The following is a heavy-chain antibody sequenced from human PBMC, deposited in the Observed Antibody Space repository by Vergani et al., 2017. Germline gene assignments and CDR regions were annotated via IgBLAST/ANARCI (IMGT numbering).Heavy chain of an antibody. Sequence: QVQLVESGGGVVQPGRSLRLSCAASGFTFNNYTIHWVRQAPGKGLEWVAVISYDGSTKYYADSVKGRFTISRDNSKNTLYLQMNSLRGEDTAVYYCATATTSYYYDAGDYWGQGTLVTVSS. V-gene: IGHV3-30-3*01. CDR1: GFTFNNYT. CDR2: ISYDGSTK. CDR3: ATATTSYYYDAGDY. J-gene: IGHJ4*02. D-gene: IGHD3-22*01.